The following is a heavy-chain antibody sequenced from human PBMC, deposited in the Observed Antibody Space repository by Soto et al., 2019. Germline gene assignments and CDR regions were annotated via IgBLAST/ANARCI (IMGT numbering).Heavy chain of an antibody. Sequence: PSETLSLTCTVSGGSVSSNSYSWGWIRQSPGKGLEWIATIYSSENRYYNPSLLSRVTISRHDSTNTLFLQMNSLTAEDTAVYYCARDGPYYYASRMDVWGQGTTVTVSS. J-gene: IGHJ6*02. CDR2: IYSSENR. V-gene: IGHV4-39*07. CDR1: GGSVSSNSYS. D-gene: IGHD3-10*01. CDR3: ARDGPYYYASRMDV.